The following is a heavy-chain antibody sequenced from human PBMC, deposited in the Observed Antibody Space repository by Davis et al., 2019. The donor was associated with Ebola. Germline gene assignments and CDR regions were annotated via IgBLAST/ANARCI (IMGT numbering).Heavy chain of an antibody. CDR2: VYYTGSA. CDR3: ARVNFDAISGLYCYFMDV. V-gene: IGHV4-4*02. CDR1: GGSIRSSYW. D-gene: IGHD2/OR15-2a*01. Sequence: MPGGSLRLSCTVSGGSIRSSYWWSWVRQSPGKGLEWIGEVYYTGSANYNPSLKSRVSTSVSDNQFSLRLNSVTPADTAVYYCARVNFDAISGLYCYFMDVWGTGTTVTVYS. J-gene: IGHJ6*03.